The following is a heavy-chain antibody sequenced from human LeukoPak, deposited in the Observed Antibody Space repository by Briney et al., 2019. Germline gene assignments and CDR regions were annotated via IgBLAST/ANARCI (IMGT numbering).Heavy chain of an antibody. CDR3: ARDAHSSGWTFFDY. V-gene: IGHV4-61*02. J-gene: IGHJ4*02. CDR1: GGSTSSGSSY. D-gene: IGHD6-19*01. CDR2: IYSSGST. Sequence: SETLSLTCSVSGGSTSSGSSYWSWIRQPAGNGLEWIGRIYSSGSTDYNPSLRSRVTISVDMSKNQFSLKLSSVTAADTAVYYCARDAHSSGWTFFDYWGQGVMVTVSS.